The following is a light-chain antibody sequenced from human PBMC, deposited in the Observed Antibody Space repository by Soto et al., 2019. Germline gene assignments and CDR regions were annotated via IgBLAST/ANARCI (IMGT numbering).Light chain of an antibody. CDR2: DAS. V-gene: IGKV3-11*01. CDR1: QSVSSY. J-gene: IGKJ4*01. Sequence: EIVLTQSPATLSLSPGERATLSCRASQSVSSYLAWYQQKPGQAPRLLIYDASNRATGIPARFSGSGSGTDFTLTISSLEPEDFAVDYYQQRSNWPPLTFGGGTKVEIK. CDR3: QQRSNWPPLT.